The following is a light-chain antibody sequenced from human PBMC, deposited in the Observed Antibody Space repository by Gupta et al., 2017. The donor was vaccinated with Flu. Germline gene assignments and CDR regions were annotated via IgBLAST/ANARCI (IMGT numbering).Light chain of an antibody. CDR1: QSVSSY. CDR3: QQRSNWPLYT. J-gene: IGKJ2*01. Sequence: EIVLTQSPGTLSLSPGERATLSCRASQSVSSYLAWYQQKPGQAPRLLIYDASNRATGIPARFSGSGSGTDFTLTISTREPEDFAVYYCQQRSNWPLYTFGQGTKLEIK. V-gene: IGKV3-11*01. CDR2: DAS.